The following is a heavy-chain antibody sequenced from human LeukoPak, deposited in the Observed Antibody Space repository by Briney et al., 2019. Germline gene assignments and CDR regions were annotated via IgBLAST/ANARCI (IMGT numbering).Heavy chain of an antibody. CDR2: IYHSGST. D-gene: IGHD4-17*01. CDR1: GGSISSGGYS. Sequence: PSQTLSLTCAVSGGSISSGGYSWSWIRQPPGKGLEWIRYIYHSGSTYYNPSLKSRVTISVDRSKNQFSLKLSSVTAADTAVYYCASSAPARVTSIDYWGQGTLVTVSS. J-gene: IGHJ4*02. V-gene: IGHV4-30-2*01. CDR3: ASSAPARVTSIDY.